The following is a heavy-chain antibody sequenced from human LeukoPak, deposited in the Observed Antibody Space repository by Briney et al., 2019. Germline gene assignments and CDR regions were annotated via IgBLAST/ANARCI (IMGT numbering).Heavy chain of an antibody. CDR2: IYYSGST. J-gene: IGHJ4*02. CDR3: ARHATPYGDFDY. V-gene: IGHV4-59*08. D-gene: IGHD4-17*01. CDR1: GGSISSYY. Sequence: SETLSLTCTVSGGSISSYYWSWIRQPPGKGLEWIGYIYYSGSTNYNPSLKSRVTISVDTSKNQFSLKLSSVTAADTAVYYCARHATPYGDFDYWGQGTQVTVAS.